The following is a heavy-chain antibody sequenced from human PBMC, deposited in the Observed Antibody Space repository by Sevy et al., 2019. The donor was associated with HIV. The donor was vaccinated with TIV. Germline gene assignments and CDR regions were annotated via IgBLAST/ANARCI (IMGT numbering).Heavy chain of an antibody. D-gene: IGHD3-22*01. J-gene: IGHJ4*02. CDR2: ISASGVST. CDR3: AKDVRYDSSGYFDY. Sequence: GGSLRLSCAASRFTLRSYAMSWVRQAPGKGLEWVSAISASGVSTYYADSVKGRFTISRYNSKNTLYLQMNSLRAEDTAVYYCAKDVRYDSSGYFDYWGQGILVTGSS. V-gene: IGHV3-23*01. CDR1: RFTLRSYA.